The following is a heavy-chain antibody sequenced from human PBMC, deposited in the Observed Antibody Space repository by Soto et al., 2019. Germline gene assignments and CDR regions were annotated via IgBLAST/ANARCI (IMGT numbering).Heavy chain of an antibody. V-gene: IGHV4-30-2*01. CDR2: IYHSGST. J-gene: IGHJ3*02. Sequence: PSETLSLTCAVSGGSISSGGYSWSWIRQPPGKGLEWIGYIYHSGSTYYNPSLKSRVTISVDRSKNQFSLKLSSVTAADTAVYYCARGNYYYDSSGSSGAFVIWGQGTMVTVSS. D-gene: IGHD3-22*01. CDR1: GGSISSGGYS. CDR3: ARGNYYYDSSGSSGAFVI.